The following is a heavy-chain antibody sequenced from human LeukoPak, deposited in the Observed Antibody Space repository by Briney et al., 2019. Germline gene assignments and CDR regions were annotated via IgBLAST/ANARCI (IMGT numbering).Heavy chain of an antibody. CDR1: GFTFSSYS. D-gene: IGHD4-23*01. CDR2: ISSSSSTI. V-gene: IGHV3-48*01. Sequence: GGSLRLSCAASGFTFSSYSMNWVRQAPGKGLEWVSYISSSSSTIYYADSVKGRFTISRDSAKNSLYLQMNSLRAEDTAVYYCARDLTVVTPTTIIPAVPFDYWGQGTLVTVSS. J-gene: IGHJ4*02. CDR3: ARDLTVVTPTTIIPAVPFDY.